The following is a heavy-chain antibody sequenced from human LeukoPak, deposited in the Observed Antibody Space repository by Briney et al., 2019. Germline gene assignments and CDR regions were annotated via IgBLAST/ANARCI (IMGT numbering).Heavy chain of an antibody. V-gene: IGHV3-15*01. CDR1: GFTFSSYG. CDR2: INTKTDGGTT. CDR3: TTVERWLLSSSPY. Sequence: GGSLRLSCAASGFTFSSYGMHWVRQAPGKGLEWVGRINTKTDGGTTDYAAPVKGRFTISRDDSKNTLYLQMNSLITEDTAVYYCTTVERWLLSSSPYWGQGTLVTVSS. D-gene: IGHD5-24*01. J-gene: IGHJ4*02.